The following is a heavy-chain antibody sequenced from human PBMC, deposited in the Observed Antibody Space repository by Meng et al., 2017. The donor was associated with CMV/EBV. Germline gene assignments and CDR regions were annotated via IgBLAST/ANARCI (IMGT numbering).Heavy chain of an antibody. CDR2: IYYSGST. D-gene: IGHD6-19*01. CDR1: GDSISSSSYY. J-gene: IGHJ4*02. CDR3: ARITGIAVAGNFDY. V-gene: IGHV4-39*01. Sequence: SETLSLTCTVSGDSISSSSYYWGWIRQPPGKGLEWIGSIYYSGSTYYNPSLKSRVTIFVDTSKNQFSLKLSSATAADTAVYYFARITGIAVAGNFDYWGQGTLVTVSS.